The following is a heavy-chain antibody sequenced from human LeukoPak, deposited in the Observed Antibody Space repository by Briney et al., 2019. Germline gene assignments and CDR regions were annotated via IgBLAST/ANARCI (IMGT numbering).Heavy chain of an antibody. CDR2: MHHSGSA. D-gene: IGHD3-16*01. V-gene: IGHV4-59*01. Sequence: SETLSLTCSVSGGSISCCDWIWMRQSPGKGLEWIGYMHHSGSASDNPSLKSRVTISLDTPKNQFSLKLSSVTAADTAVYYCARLGGTARMDVWGQGTTVTVS. CDR1: GGSISCCD. CDR3: ARLGGTARMDV. J-gene: IGHJ6*02.